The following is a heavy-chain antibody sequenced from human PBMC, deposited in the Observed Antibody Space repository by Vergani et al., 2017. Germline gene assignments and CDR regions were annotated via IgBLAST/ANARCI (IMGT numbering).Heavy chain of an antibody. CDR2: ISSDGGST. CDR3: AGPQGTSAYYYGGFDY. J-gene: IGHJ4*02. Sequence: EVQLLESGGGLVQPGGSLRLSCAASGFTFSTYAMTWVRQAPGKGLEWVSTISSDGGSTYYADSVKGRFTISRDNSKNTLSLQMNSLTAEDTAIYYCAGPQGTSAYYYGGFDYGGQASLVTVSS. CDR1: GFTFSTYA. V-gene: IGHV3-23*01. D-gene: IGHD3-22*01.